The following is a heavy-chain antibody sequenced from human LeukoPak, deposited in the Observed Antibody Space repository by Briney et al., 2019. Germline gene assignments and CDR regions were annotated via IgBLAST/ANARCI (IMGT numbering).Heavy chain of an antibody. CDR2: INPNSGVT. V-gene: IGHV1-2*06. CDR3: ARDRQLWLQSDY. CDR1: TFTGYX. J-gene: IGHJ4*02. Sequence: TFTGYXXXWVRQAXGQGLXWMGRINPNSGVTNYAQKFQGRVTITRETSISTAYMELSRLRSDDTAVYYCARDRQLWLQSDYWGQGTLVTVSS. D-gene: IGHD5-18*01.